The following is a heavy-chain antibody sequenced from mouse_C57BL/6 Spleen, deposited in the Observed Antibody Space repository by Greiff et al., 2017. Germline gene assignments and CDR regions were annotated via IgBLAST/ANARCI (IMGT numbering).Heavy chain of an antibody. Sequence: EVQLQQSGAELVRPGASVKLSCTASGFNIKDDYMHWVKQRPEQGLEWIGWIDPENGDTEYASKFQGKATITADTSSNTAYLQLSSLTSEDTAVYYCTTGYDDGAWFAYWGQGTLVTVSA. D-gene: IGHD2-14*01. V-gene: IGHV14-4*01. J-gene: IGHJ3*01. CDR3: TTGYDDGAWFAY. CDR2: IDPENGDT. CDR1: GFNIKDDY.